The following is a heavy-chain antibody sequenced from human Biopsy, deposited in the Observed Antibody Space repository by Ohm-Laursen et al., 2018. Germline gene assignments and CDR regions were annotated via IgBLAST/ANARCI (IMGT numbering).Heavy chain of an antibody. J-gene: IGHJ3*02. D-gene: IGHD6-19*01. Sequence: GTLSLTCTVSGGSISGSSWSWIRQAPGRGLEWVGYISYSGSTNNNPSLKSRITISVDTSKNQISLKVTSVTAADTAVYYCAKHGSGWTGDDALHIWGQGTMVTVSS. CDR2: ISYSGST. CDR3: AKHGSGWTGDDALHI. V-gene: IGHV4-59*08. CDR1: GGSISGSS.